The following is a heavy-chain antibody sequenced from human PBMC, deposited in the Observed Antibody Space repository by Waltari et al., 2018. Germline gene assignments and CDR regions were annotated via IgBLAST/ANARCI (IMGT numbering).Heavy chain of an antibody. V-gene: IGHV3-7*01. CDR3: VGWNDPINS. CDR1: GCTISRFG. J-gene: IGHJ4*02. D-gene: IGHD1-1*01. CDR2: IGPDGSDK. Sequence: EAQLVQSGGGLVQPGGSLTLSCAASGCTISRFGMTWIRQAPGQGLQWVAHIGPDGSDKYYVDSVKGRFTISRDNAENSLLLQMSSLRVEDTALYYCVGWNDPINSWGQGTLVAVSS.